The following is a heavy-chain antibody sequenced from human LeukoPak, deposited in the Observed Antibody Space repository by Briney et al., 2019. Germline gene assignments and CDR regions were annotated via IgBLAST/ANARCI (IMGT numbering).Heavy chain of an antibody. V-gene: IGHV1-2*02. CDR1: GYTFTGYN. J-gene: IGHJ4*02. D-gene: IGHD4-11*01. Sequence: GASVKVSCKASGYTFTGYNMHWVRQAPGQGLEWMGWINPNSGGTNYAQKFQGRVTITRDTSIGTAYMELSRLRSDDTAVYYCAPSDYTYFDYWGQGTLVTVSS. CDR2: INPNSGGT. CDR3: APSDYTYFDY.